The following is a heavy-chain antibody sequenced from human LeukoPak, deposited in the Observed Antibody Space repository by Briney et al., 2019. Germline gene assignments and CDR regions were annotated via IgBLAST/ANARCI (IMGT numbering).Heavy chain of an antibody. CDR2: ISSSGSTK. V-gene: IGHV3-11*04. Sequence: GGSLRLSCAASGFTFSDYYMSWIRQAPGKGLEWVSNISSSGSTKYYADSVKGRFTISRDNAKNLLYLHMSNVKAEDTAVYYCAKHIFGVVSIQKWGPGTLVTVSP. D-gene: IGHD3-3*01. CDR1: GFTFSDYY. J-gene: IGHJ1*01. CDR3: AKHIFGVVSIQK.